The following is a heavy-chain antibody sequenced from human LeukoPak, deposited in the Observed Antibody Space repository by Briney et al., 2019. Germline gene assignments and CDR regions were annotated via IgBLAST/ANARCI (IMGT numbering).Heavy chain of an antibody. D-gene: IGHD4-11*01. CDR1: GFTYSHYG. Sequence: GGSLRLSCAASGFTYSHYGMHWVRQAPGKGLDWVAVIWSDVTEKYHGDAVKGRFTISRDNSRNTLYLQMNSLRGEDTAVYYCAKDAERGFDYSNSLQYWGQGTLVT. CDR2: IWSDVTEK. CDR3: AKDAERGFDYSNSLQY. J-gene: IGHJ4*02. V-gene: IGHV3-33*06.